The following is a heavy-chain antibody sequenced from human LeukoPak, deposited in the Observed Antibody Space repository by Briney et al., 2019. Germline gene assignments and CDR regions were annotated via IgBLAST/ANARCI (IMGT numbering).Heavy chain of an antibody. CDR2: IKSRIDGGTT. V-gene: IGHV3-15*07. J-gene: IGHJ4*02. CDR3: ATQRRDGYNYAFDF. CDR1: W. D-gene: IGHD5-24*01. Sequence: WMNWVRQAPGKGLEWVCRIKSRIDGGTTDYAAPVKGRFTISRDDSKNTVYLQMISLKTEDTAMYYCATQRRDGYNYAFDFWGQGALVTVSS.